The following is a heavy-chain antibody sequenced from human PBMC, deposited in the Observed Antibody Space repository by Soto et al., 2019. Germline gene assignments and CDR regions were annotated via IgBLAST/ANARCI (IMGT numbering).Heavy chain of an antibody. CDR1: GFTFSSYW. CDR3: ARDGDFFSQIGPNWFDP. Sequence: GGSLRLSCAASGFTFSSYWMSWVRQAPGKGLEWVANIKQDGSEKYYVDSVKGRFTISRDNAKNSLYLQMNSLRAEDTAVYYCARDGDFFSQIGPNWFDPWGQGTLVTVSS. V-gene: IGHV3-7*01. D-gene: IGHD2-21*02. CDR2: IKQDGSEK. J-gene: IGHJ5*02.